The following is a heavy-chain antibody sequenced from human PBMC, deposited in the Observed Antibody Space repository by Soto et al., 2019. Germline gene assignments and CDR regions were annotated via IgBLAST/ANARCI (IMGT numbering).Heavy chain of an antibody. J-gene: IGHJ6*02. Sequence: GGSLRLSCAASGFTFSSYGMHWVRQAPGKGLEWVAVIWYDGSNKYYADSVKGRFTISRDNSKNTLYLQMNSLRAEDTAVYYCARDPKGYCSGGSCYSHGMDVWGQGTTVTVSS. CDR2: IWYDGSNK. CDR3: ARDPKGYCSGGSCYSHGMDV. CDR1: GFTFSSYG. V-gene: IGHV3-33*01. D-gene: IGHD2-15*01.